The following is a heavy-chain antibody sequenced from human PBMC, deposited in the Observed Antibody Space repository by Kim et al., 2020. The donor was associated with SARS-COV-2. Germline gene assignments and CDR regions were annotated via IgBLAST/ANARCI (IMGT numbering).Heavy chain of an antibody. CDR2: IIPIFGTA. J-gene: IGHJ6*02. V-gene: IGHV1-69*13. D-gene: IGHD3-9*01. CDR3: AAALRYFGPYYYYYGMDV. Sequence: SVKVSCKASGGTFSSYAISWVRQAPGQGLEWMGGIIPIFGTANYAQKFQGRVTITADESTSTAYMELSSLRSEDTAVYYCAAALRYFGPYYYYYGMDVWGQGTTVTVSS. CDR1: GGTFSSYA.